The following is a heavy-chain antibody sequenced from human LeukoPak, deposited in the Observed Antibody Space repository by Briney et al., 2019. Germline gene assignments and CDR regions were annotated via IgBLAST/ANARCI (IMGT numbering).Heavy chain of an antibody. D-gene: IGHD4-17*01. J-gene: IGHJ6*02. CDR2: ISDDGSYT. V-gene: IGHV3-74*01. CDR1: GFSFSSHW. CDR3: ARRSSMGDYTFYYYYGMDV. Sequence: GRSLRLSCAASGFSFSSHWVHWVRQAPGKGLVWVSRISDDGSYTSNVDSVKGRFTISRDNVNNMLYLHMNSLRAEDTAVYYCARRSSMGDYTFYYYYGMDVWGQGTTVTVSS.